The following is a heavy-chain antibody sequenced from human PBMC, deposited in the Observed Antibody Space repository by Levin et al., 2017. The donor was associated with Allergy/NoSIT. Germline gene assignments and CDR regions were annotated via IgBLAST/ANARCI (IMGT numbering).Heavy chain of an antibody. V-gene: IGHV3-9*01. Sequence: GGSLRLSCAASGFTFDDYAMHWVRQAPGKGLEWVSGISWNSGSIGYADSVKGRFTISRDNAKNSLYLQMNSLRAEDTALYYCAKDIGGITMVRGVIIPSDYGMDVWGQGTTVTVSS. CDR2: ISWNSGSI. CDR3: AKDIGGITMVRGVIIPSDYGMDV. J-gene: IGHJ6*02. D-gene: IGHD3-10*01. CDR1: GFTFDDYA.